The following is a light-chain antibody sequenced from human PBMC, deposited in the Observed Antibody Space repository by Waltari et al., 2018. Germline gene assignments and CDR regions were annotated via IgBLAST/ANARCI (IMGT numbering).Light chain of an antibody. J-gene: IGKJ5*01. CDR2: DAS. V-gene: IGKV1-13*02. CDR3: QQFKIYPMT. Sequence: AVQLTQSPSSLSASVGDRVTITCRASQGISSALVWYQQRPGRPPKLLIYDASTLQSGVPSRCSGSGSGTDFTLTISSLQPEDLGKYYCQQFKIYPMTFGQGTRLEIK. CDR1: QGISSA.